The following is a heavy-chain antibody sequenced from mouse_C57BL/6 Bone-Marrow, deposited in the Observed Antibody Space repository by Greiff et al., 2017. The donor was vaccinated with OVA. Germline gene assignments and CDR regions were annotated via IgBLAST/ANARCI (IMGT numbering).Heavy chain of an antibody. D-gene: IGHD1-1*01. V-gene: IGHV1-15*01. Sequence: VQRVESGAELVRPGASVTLSCKASGYTFTGYEMHWVKQTPVHGLEWIGAIDPETGGTAYNQKFKGKAILTADKSSSTAYMELRRLTSEDSAVYYCTRWGYGSSCYDAMDYWGQGTSVTVSS. CDR2: IDPETGGT. CDR3: TRWGYGSSCYDAMDY. CDR1: GYTFTGYE. J-gene: IGHJ4*01.